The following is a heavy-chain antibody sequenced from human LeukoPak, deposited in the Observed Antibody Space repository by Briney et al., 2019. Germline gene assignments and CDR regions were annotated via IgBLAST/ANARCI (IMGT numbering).Heavy chain of an antibody. Sequence: PGGSLRLSCTASGLTFSSYWMHWVRQAPGKGPVWVSRINGDGTRTSYADSVKGRFTISRDNAKNTLYVQMNSLRADDTAVYYCARDRGAYCGGDCYLGFDYWGRGTLVTVSS. J-gene: IGHJ4*01. CDR1: GLTFSSYW. V-gene: IGHV3-74*01. CDR2: INGDGTRT. CDR3: ARDRGAYCGGDCYLGFDY. D-gene: IGHD2-21*02.